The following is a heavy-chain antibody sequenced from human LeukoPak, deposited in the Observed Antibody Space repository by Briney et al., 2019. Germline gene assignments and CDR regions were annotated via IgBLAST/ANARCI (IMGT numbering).Heavy chain of an antibody. V-gene: IGHV4-59*01. J-gene: IGHJ3*02. CDR3: ARYSGSYPHDAFDI. CDR2: IYYSGST. D-gene: IGHD1-26*01. Sequence: PSETLSLTCTVSGGSISSYYWSWIRQPPGKGLEWIGYIYYSGSTSYNPSLKSRVTISVGTSKNHFSLKLSSVTAADTAVYYCARYSGSYPHDAFDIWGQGTMVTVSS. CDR1: GGSISSYY.